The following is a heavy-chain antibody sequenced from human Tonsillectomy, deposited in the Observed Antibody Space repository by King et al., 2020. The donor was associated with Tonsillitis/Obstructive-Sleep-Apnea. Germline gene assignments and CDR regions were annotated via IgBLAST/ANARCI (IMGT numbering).Heavy chain of an antibody. D-gene: IGHD2-15*01. J-gene: IGHJ4*02. V-gene: IGHV1-46*04. CDR1: GYTFTTYY. CDR3: GSCYCRSGGCFGGGDY. Sequence: GQLVQSGAEVKKPGASVRVSCKASGYTFTTYYMHWVRQAPGQGLEWMGIINPSDGTTSYAQKLQGRVTMTRDTSTSTVYMGLSSLTYEDTAMYYCGSCYCRSGGCFGGGDYWGQGTLVTVSS. CDR2: INPSDGTT.